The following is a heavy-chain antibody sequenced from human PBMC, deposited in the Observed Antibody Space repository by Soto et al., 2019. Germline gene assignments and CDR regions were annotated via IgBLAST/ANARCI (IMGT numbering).Heavy chain of an antibody. D-gene: IGHD1-26*01. CDR1: GGTFSSYS. CDR2: IIPIFGTA. J-gene: IGHJ4*02. Sequence: QVQLVQSGAEVKKPGSSVKVSCKASGGTFSSYSINWVLQAPGQGLEWMGEIIPIFGTANYAQKCQGRVTITADESTSTAYMELSSLRSEATAVYYCARDGGRHSGGIDYWGQGTLVTVSS. CDR3: ARDGGRHSGGIDY. V-gene: IGHV1-69*01.